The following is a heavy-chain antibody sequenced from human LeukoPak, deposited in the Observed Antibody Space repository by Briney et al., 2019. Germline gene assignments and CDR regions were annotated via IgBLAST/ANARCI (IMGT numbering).Heavy chain of an antibody. CDR2: ISGSGGST. V-gene: IGHV3-23*01. CDR3: ATLPGGIAAAGRY. D-gene: IGHD6-13*01. Sequence: GGSLRLSCAASGLTFSSYAMSWVRQAPGKGLEWVSAISGSGGSTYYADSVKGRFTISRDNSKNTLYLQMNSLRAEDTAVYYCATLPGGIAAAGRYWGQGTLVTVSS. CDR1: GLTFSSYA. J-gene: IGHJ4*02.